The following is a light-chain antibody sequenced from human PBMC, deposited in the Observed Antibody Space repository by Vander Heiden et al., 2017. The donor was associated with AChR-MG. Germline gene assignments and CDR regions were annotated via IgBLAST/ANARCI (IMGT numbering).Light chain of an antibody. CDR1: SSNIGSNT. Sequence: QSVPAQPPSASGTPGQRVTISFSGSSSNIGSNTVNWYQQLPGTAPKLLIYSNSQRPSGVPDRFSGSKSGTSASLAISGLQSEDEADYYCAAWDDSLSWVFGGGTKLTVL. V-gene: IGLV1-44*01. CDR3: AAWDDSLSWV. J-gene: IGLJ3*02. CDR2: SNS.